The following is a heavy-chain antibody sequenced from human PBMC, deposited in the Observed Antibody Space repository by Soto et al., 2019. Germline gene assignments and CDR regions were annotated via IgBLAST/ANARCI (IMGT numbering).Heavy chain of an antibody. CDR1: GGTFSSYA. D-gene: IGHD3-22*01. CDR2: IIPIFGTA. J-gene: IGHJ4*02. Sequence: QVQLVQSGAEVKKPGSSVKVSCKASGGTFSSYAISWVRQAPRQGLEWMGGIIPIFGTANYAQKFQGRVTITADESTSTAYMELSSLRSEDTAVYYCARDPSPYYYDSSGYDWVDYWGQGTLVTVSS. CDR3: ARDPSPYYYDSSGYDWVDY. V-gene: IGHV1-69*01.